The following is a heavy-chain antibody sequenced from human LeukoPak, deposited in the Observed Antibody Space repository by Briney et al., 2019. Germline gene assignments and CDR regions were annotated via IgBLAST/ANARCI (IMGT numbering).Heavy chain of an antibody. CDR2: IQTDGNPK. CDR3: ARETSSEIIGGVDV. CDR1: GFIFSNSG. V-gene: IGHV3-30*02. J-gene: IGHJ6*02. Sequence: GGSLRLSCAASGFIFSNSGMHWVRQAPGKGLEWVAFIQTDGNPKYYADSVRGRFTISRDNFKQPCYLQMDSVRVEDTAVYYCARETSSEIIGGVDVRGQGTTVTVTS. D-gene: IGHD3-22*01.